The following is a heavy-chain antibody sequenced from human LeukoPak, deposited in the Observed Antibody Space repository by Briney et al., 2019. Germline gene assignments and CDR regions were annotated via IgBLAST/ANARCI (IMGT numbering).Heavy chain of an antibody. D-gene: IGHD1-14*01. V-gene: IGHV3-21*04. Sequence: GGSLRLSCTASGFTFSGYSMNWIRQAPGKGLEWVSSFGTRSTSIYHAGSVKGRFTISRDNSKNTLYLQMNSLRAEDTAVYYCAKLHNLNSDYWGQGTLVTVSS. CDR1: GFTFSGYS. J-gene: IGHJ4*02. CDR2: FGTRSTSI. CDR3: AKLHNLNSDY.